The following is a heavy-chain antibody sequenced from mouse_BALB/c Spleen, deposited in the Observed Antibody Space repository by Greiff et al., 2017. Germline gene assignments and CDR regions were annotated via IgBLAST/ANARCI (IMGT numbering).Heavy chain of an antibody. CDR3: ASYDYDRYFDV. V-gene: IGHV2-2*02. CDR1: GFSLTSYG. CDR2: IWSGGST. J-gene: IGHJ1*01. Sequence: VKVVESGPGLVQPSQSLSITCTVSGFSLTSYGVHWVRQSPGKGLEWLGVIWSGGSTDYNAAFISRLSISKDNSKSQVFFKMNSLQANDTAIYYCASYDYDRYFDVWGAGTTVTVSS. D-gene: IGHD2-4*01.